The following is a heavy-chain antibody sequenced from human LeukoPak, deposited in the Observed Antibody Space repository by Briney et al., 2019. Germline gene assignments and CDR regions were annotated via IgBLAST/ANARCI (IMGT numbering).Heavy chain of an antibody. Sequence: PGGSLRLSCAASEFTFSLYSMNWVRQAPVKALEWLSYIRRGSDAIFYADSVKGRFTTSRDNAKNSLFLQMNSLRAEDTAVYYCARDRAWAECAHDYWGQGTLVTVSS. CDR3: ARDRAWAECAHDY. J-gene: IGHJ4*02. CDR2: IRRGSDAI. CDR1: EFTFSLYS. D-gene: IGHD2/OR15-2a*01. V-gene: IGHV3-48*01.